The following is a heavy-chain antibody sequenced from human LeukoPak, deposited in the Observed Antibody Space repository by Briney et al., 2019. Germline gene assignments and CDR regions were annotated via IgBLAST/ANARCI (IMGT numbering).Heavy chain of an antibody. Sequence: ASGTLSLTCTVSGGSISSSYWSWIRQPPGKGLEWIGYIYYTGMTNYNPSLKSRVTISEDTSKNQFSLKLNSVTAADTAVYYCARMMAVTGTVSFDYWGQGTLVTVSS. CDR1: GGSISSSY. V-gene: IGHV4-59*01. J-gene: IGHJ4*02. CDR3: ARMMAVTGTVSFDY. CDR2: IYYTGMT. D-gene: IGHD1-7*01.